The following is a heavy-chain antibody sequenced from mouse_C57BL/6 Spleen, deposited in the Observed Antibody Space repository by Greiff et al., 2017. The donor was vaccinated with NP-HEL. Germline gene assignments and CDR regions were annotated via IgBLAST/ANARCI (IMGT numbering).Heavy chain of an antibody. CDR1: GYTFTDYN. Sequence: VQLKESGPELVKPGASVKMSCKASGYTFTDYNMHWVKQSHGKSLEWIGYINPNNGGTSYNQKFKGKATLTVNKSSSTAYMELRSLTSEDSAVYYCARWGDYDPLDYWGQGTTLTVSS. J-gene: IGHJ2*01. CDR2: INPNNGGT. V-gene: IGHV1-22*01. CDR3: ARWGDYDPLDY. D-gene: IGHD2-4*01.